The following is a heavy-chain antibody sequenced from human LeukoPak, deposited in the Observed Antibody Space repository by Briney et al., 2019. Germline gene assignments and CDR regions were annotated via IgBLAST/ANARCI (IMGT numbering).Heavy chain of an antibody. V-gene: IGHV3-7*01. CDR3: ARGHTAVTRHFDF. D-gene: IGHD4-17*01. CDR2: INQAGTGE. J-gene: IGHJ4*02. Sequence: PGGSLRLSCAASGFSFSSQWMSWVRQAPGKGLEWVAIINQAGTGEYYVDSVKGRFTISRDDAKNLLYLDMNSLRAEDTAVYYCARGHTAVTRHFDFWGQGTLVTVSS. CDR1: GFSFSSQW.